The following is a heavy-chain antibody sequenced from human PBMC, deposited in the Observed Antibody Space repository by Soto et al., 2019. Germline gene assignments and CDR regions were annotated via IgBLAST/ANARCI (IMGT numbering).Heavy chain of an antibody. CDR3: ANDKGRTPIDY. V-gene: IGHV3-30*18. Sequence: QVQLVESGGGVVQPGRSLRLSCAASGLTFSAAGMHWVRQAPGKGLEWVAFIANDGRSESYADSVKGRFTISRDNSQNRLYLQMNGLRAEDTAVYYCANDKGRTPIDYWGQGTLVSVSS. CDR1: GLTFSAAG. CDR2: IANDGRSE. J-gene: IGHJ4*02.